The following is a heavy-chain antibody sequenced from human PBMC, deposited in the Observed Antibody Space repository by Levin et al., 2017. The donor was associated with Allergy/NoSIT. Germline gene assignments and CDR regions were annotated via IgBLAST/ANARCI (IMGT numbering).Heavy chain of an antibody. V-gene: IGHV3-33*01. D-gene: IGHD1-26*01. J-gene: IGHJ4*02. CDR3: ARSERDSLMVGAFDY. CDR2: VWYDGSKK. Sequence: GGSLRLSCAASGFIFSSYGMHWVRQAPGKGLEWVAVVWYDGSKKEYVDSVKGRFTISRDNLKNTLFLQMDSLRVEDTAVYYCARSERDSLMVGAFDYWGQGSRVTVSS. CDR1: GFIFSSYG.